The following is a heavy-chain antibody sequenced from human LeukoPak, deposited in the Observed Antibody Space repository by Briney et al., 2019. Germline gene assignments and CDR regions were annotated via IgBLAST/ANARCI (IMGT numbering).Heavy chain of an antibody. Sequence: GGSLRLSCAASGFTFSTCGMSWVRQAPGKGLEWVSAISGSGSGTYYADSVKGRFTISRDNSKNTLYLQMNSLRAEDTAVYYCAKRNRGYNYGNFDYWGQGTLVTVSS. D-gene: IGHD5-18*01. CDR1: GFTFSTCG. CDR3: AKRNRGYNYGNFDY. V-gene: IGHV3-23*01. J-gene: IGHJ4*02. CDR2: ISGSGSGT.